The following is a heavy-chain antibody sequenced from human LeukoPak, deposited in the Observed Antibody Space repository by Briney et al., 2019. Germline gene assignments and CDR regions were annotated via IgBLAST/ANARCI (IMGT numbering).Heavy chain of an antibody. CDR1: GFTFSTYA. Sequence: GGSLRLSCAASGFTFSTYAMTWVRQAPGKGLERVSGISGGGSYTYYADSVKGRFTISRDNSKNTLSLQMNSLRAEDTAVYYCAKDSRGTTTTIYYFDCWGQGTLVTVFS. J-gene: IGHJ4*02. D-gene: IGHD4-17*01. V-gene: IGHV3-23*01. CDR3: AKDSRGTTTTIYYFDC. CDR2: ISGGGSYT.